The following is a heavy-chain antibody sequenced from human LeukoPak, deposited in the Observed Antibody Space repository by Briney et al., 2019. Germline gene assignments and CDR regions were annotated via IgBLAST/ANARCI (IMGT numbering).Heavy chain of an antibody. D-gene: IGHD1-1*01. J-gene: IGHJ4*02. CDR2: ISNRDDKT. V-gene: IGHV3-23*01. CDR3: AKATGNLGN. Sequence: GGSLRLSCAASGVTFSSYWMHWVRHAPGKGLEWVSTISNRDDKTYYADSVKGRFTISRDNSKNTLYLQIYSLTAEDTATYYCAKATGNLGNWGQGTQVTASS. CDR1: GVTFSSYW.